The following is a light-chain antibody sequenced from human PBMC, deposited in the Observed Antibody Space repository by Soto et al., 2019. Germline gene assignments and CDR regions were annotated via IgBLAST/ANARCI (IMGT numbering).Light chain of an antibody. Sequence: QSVLTQPPSVSGAPGQRVTISCTGSSSNIGAGYDVHWYQQLPGTAPKLLIYGNSNRASGVPDRFSGYKSGTSASLAITGLQAEDEADYYCQSYDSSLSGVVFGGGTKVTVL. J-gene: IGLJ2*01. V-gene: IGLV1-40*01. CDR3: QSYDSSLSGVV. CDR2: GNS. CDR1: SSNIGAGYD.